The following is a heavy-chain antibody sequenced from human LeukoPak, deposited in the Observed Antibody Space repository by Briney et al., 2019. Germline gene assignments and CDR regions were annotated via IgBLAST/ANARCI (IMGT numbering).Heavy chain of an antibody. CDR3: ARVYNWNEVFDY. CDR1: GYTFTSYY. CDR2: INPSGGST. V-gene: IGHV1-46*03. J-gene: IGHJ4*02. Sequence: ASVKASCKASGYTFTSYYMHWVRQAPGQGLEWMGIINPSGGSTSYAQKFQGRVTMTRDTSTSTVYMELCSLRSEDTAVYYCARVYNWNEVFDYWGQGTLVTVSS. D-gene: IGHD1-1*01.